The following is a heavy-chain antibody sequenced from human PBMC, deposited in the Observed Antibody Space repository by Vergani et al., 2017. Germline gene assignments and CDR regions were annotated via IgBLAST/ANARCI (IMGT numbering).Heavy chain of an antibody. Sequence: EVQLVESGGGLVKPGRSLRLSCTASGFTFGDYAMSWFRQAPGKGLEWVGFIRSKAYGGTTEYAASVKGRFTISRDDSKSIAYLQMNSLKTEDTAVYYCTRVTGWCGASYYYYGMDVWGQETTVTVSS. CDR3: TRVTGWCGASYYYYGMDV. CDR1: GFTFGDYA. CDR2: IRSKAYGGTT. J-gene: IGHJ6*02. V-gene: IGHV3-49*05. D-gene: IGHD3-10*01.